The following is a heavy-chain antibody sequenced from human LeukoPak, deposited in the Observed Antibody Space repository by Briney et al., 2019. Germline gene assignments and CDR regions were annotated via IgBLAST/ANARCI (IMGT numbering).Heavy chain of an antibody. V-gene: IGHV5-51*01. D-gene: IGHD6-13*01. J-gene: IGHJ3*02. Sequence: GESLKISCKGSGYSFSNYWIGWVRQMPGKGLEWMGIIYPGDSDTRYRPSFEGQVTISADKSISTAYLQWTSLKASDTAMYYCARRRIAAATDAFDIWGQGTMVTVSS. CDR3: ARRRIAAATDAFDI. CDR1: GYSFSNYW. CDR2: IYPGDSDT.